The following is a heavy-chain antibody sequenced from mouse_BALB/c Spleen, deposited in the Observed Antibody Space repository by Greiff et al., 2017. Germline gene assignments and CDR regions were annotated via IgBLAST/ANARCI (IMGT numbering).Heavy chain of an antibody. CDR1: GFTFSSFG. CDR2: ISSGSSTI. D-gene: IGHD2-14*01. V-gene: IGHV5-17*02. J-gene: IGHJ2*01. CDR3: ARDYRYDGFDY. Sequence: EVQLVESGGGLVQPGGSRKLSCAASGFTFSSFGMHWVRQAPEKGLEWVAYISSGSSTIYYADTVKGRFTISRDNPKNTLFLQMTSLRSEDTAMYYCARDYRYDGFDYWGQGTTLTVSS.